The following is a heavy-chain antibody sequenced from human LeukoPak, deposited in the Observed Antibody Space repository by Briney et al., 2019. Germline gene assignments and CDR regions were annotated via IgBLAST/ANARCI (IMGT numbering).Heavy chain of an antibody. Sequence: PGRSLRLSCAASGFTISSYAMHWVRQAPGKGLEWVAVISYDGSNKYYADSVKGRFTISRDNSKNTLYLHMNSLRAEDTAVYYCARDLGSSYDYWGQGTLVTVSS. CDR2: ISYDGSNK. CDR1: GFTISSYA. V-gene: IGHV3-30-3*01. J-gene: IGHJ4*02. CDR3: ARDLGSSYDY. D-gene: IGHD6-13*01.